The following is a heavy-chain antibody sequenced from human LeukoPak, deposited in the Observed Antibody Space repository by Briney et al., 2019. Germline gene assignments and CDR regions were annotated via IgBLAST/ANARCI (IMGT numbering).Heavy chain of an antibody. CDR2: IYYSGST. J-gene: IGHJ5*02. D-gene: IGHD4-17*01. V-gene: IGHV4-61*08. CDR3: ARSHAYGDYVRWFDP. Sequence: PSQTLSLTCTVSGGSISSGDYYWSWIRQPPGKGLEWIGYIYYSGSTNYNPSLKSRVTISVDTSKNQFSLKLSSVTAADTAVYYCARSHAYGDYVRWFDPWGQGTLVTVSS. CDR1: GGSISSGDYY.